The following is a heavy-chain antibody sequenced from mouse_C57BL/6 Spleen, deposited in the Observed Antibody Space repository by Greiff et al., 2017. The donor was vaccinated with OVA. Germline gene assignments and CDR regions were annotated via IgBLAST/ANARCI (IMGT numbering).Heavy chain of an antibody. CDR3: ARPRPLITGYFDV. J-gene: IGHJ1*03. CDR2: ISSGSSTI. Sequence: DVKLVESGGGLVKPGGSLKLSCAASGFTFSDYGMHWVRQAPEKGLEWVAYISSGSSTIYYAGTVKGRFTISRDNAKNTLFLQMTSLRSEDTAMYYCARPRPLITGYFDVWGTGTTVTVSS. CDR1: GFTFSDYG. D-gene: IGHD1-1*01. V-gene: IGHV5-17*01.